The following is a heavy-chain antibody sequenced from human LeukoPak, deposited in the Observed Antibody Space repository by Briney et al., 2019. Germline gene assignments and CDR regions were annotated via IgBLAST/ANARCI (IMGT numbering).Heavy chain of an antibody. CDR3: ARIGYSSSCTDY. CDR2: IKSDGST. CDR1: GFTFSSYW. Sequence: GGSLRLSCAASGFTFSSYWMHWVRQTPGKGLVWVSRIKSDGSTIYADSVKGRFTISRDNAKNSVYLQMNSLRAGDTGLYYCARIGYSSSCTDYWGQGTLVTVSS. J-gene: IGHJ4*02. D-gene: IGHD2-2*01. V-gene: IGHV3-74*01.